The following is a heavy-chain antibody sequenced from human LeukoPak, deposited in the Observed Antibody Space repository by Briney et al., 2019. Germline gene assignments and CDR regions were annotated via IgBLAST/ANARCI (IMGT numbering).Heavy chain of an antibody. CDR1: GGSISSGGYS. J-gene: IGHJ3*02. CDR2: IYHSGST. D-gene: IGHD2-8*01. Sequence: PSQTLSLTCAVSGGSISSGGYSWSWIRQPPGKGLEWIGYIYHSGSTYYNPSLKSRVTISVDRSKNQFSLKLSSVTAADTAVYYCARAGECTNGVCYDAFDIWGQGTMVTVSS. V-gene: IGHV4-30-2*01. CDR3: ARAGECTNGVCYDAFDI.